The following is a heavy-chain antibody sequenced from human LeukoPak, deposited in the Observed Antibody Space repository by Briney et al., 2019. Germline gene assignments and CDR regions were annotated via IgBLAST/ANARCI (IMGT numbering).Heavy chain of an antibody. CDR1: GGSISSYY. J-gene: IGHJ5*02. CDR2: IYYSGST. CDR3: ARAPEGFWSARSRFDP. Sequence: SETLSLTCTASGGSISSYYWSWIRQPPGKGLEWIGYIYYSGSTYYNPSLKSRVTISVDTSKNQFSLKLSSVTAADTAVYYCARAPEGFWSARSRFDPWGQGTLVTVSS. D-gene: IGHD3-3*01. V-gene: IGHV4-30-4*01.